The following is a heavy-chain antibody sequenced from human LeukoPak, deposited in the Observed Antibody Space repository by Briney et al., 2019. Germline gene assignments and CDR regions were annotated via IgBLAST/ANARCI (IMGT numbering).Heavy chain of an antibody. Sequence: GGSLRLSCAVSGFSFSTYWMGWVRQAPGEGLEWVANIKQDVSEEYYVDSVKGRFTISRDNAKNSLYLQMSSLRAEDTAVYYCARDRSPGSYWGQGTLVTVSS. D-gene: IGHD3-10*01. J-gene: IGHJ4*02. V-gene: IGHV3-7*03. CDR1: GFSFSTYW. CDR3: ARDRSPGSY. CDR2: IKQDVSEE.